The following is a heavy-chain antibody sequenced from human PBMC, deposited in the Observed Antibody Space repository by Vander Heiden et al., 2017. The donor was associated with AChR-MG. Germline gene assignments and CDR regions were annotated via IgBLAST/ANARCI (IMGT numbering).Heavy chain of an antibody. Sequence: QVQLVQSGAEVKKPGSSVKVSCKASGGTFSRYAISWVRQAPGQGLEWMGGIIPIFGTANYAQKFQGRVTITADESTSTAYMELSSLRSEDTAVYYCARDPDGGEVTTPGAFDYWGQGTLVTVSS. CDR3: ARDPDGGEVTTPGAFDY. CDR2: IIPIFGTA. CDR1: GGTFSRYA. D-gene: IGHD4-17*01. J-gene: IGHJ4*02. V-gene: IGHV1-69*01.